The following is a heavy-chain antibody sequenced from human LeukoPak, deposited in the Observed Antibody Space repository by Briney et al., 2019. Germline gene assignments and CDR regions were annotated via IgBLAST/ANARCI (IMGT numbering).Heavy chain of an antibody. Sequence: ESGPTLVNPTQTLTLTCTFSGFSLSTSGVGVGWVRQPPGKALQWLALIYGNGNKRYSPSLKNRLTISKDTSTNPVVLTMTNMDPVDTATYYCVHDIPRGEGFQHWGQGTLVTVPS. V-gene: IGHV2-5*01. CDR3: VHDIPRGEGFQH. J-gene: IGHJ1*01. CDR1: GFSLSTSGVG. CDR2: IYGNGNK. D-gene: IGHD2-2*01.